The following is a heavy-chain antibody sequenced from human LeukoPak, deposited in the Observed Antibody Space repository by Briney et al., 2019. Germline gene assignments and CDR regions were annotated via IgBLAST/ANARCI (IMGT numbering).Heavy chain of an antibody. Sequence: WESLKISCKGSGYSFTSYWIGWVRQMPGKGLEWMGIIYPGDSDTRYSPSFQGQVTISADKSISTAYLQWSSLKASDTAMYYCARHGAYYYDSIAAYDIWGQGTMVTVSS. J-gene: IGHJ3*02. CDR1: GYSFTSYW. CDR2: IYPGDSDT. D-gene: IGHD3-22*01. CDR3: ARHGAYYYDSIAAYDI. V-gene: IGHV5-51*01.